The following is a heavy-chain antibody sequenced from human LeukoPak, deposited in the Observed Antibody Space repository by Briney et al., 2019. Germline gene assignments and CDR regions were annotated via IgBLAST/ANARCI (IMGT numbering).Heavy chain of an antibody. V-gene: IGHV3-48*03. CDR2: ITNAGLAI. J-gene: IGHJ6*03. CDR1: GFTFSTYE. Sequence: PGGSLRLSCAASGFTFSTYEMNWVRQTPEKGLEWLAYITNAGLAIYADSVKGRFTISRDNAKNSLYLQMNSLRAEDTAVYYCARDVCGGDCFYYYYYMDVWGKGTTVTVSS. CDR3: ARDVCGGDCFYYYYYMDV. D-gene: IGHD2-21*02.